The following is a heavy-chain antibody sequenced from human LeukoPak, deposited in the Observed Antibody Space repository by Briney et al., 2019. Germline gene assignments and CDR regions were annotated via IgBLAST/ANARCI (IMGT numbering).Heavy chain of an antibody. CDR3: ASTPPEVYHYFDY. CDR1: GYTFTNYY. Sequence: ASVKVSCKASGYTFTNYYMHWVRQAPGQGLEWMGIINPSGGGTSYAQKFQGRVTMTRDMSTSTVYMELSSLRSEDTAVYYCASTPPEVYHYFDYWGQGTLVTVSS. CDR2: INPSGGGT. J-gene: IGHJ4*02. V-gene: IGHV1-46*01. D-gene: IGHD2-8*01.